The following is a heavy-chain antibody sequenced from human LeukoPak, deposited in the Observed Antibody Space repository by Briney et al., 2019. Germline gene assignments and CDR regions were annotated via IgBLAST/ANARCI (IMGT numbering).Heavy chain of an antibody. D-gene: IGHD2-2*01. V-gene: IGHV4-38-2*01. CDR1: GYSISSGYY. J-gene: IGHJ3*02. CDR2: IYHSGST. CDR3: ARIRGIVVVPAVIRGAFDI. Sequence: PSETLSLTCAVSGYSISSGYYWGWIRQPPGKGLEWIGSIYHSGSTYYNPSLKSRVTISVDTSKNQFSLKLSSVTAADTAVYYCARIRGIVVVPAVIRGAFDIWGQGTMVTVSS.